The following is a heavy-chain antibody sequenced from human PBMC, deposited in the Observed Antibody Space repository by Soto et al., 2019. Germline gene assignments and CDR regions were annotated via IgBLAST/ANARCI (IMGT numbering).Heavy chain of an antibody. J-gene: IGHJ3*02. CDR2: IYPSDSDT. CDR1: GYNFAGYW. V-gene: IGHV5-51*01. CDR3: ARRDRVAMAGYDGFNI. D-gene: IGHD6-19*01. Sequence: WESLKISCKGSGYNFAGYWIAWVRQMPGKGLELMGIIYPSDSDTRYRPSFQGQVTISADKSISSAYLQWSSLRASDTAMYYCARRDRVAMAGYDGFNIWGQGTMVTVS.